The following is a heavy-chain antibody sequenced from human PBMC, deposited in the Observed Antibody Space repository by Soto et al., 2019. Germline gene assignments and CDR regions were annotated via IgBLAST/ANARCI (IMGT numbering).Heavy chain of an antibody. Sequence: QLQLQESGPGLVKPSETLSLTCTVSGGSISSSRGYYWAWIRQPPGKGLEWIGSIDYSGNTWYHPSVKSRVTMSADTSKNQFSLRLNSVSAADTAIFYCARHATSGFHQFWGQGILVTVSS. CDR3: ARHATSGFHQF. J-gene: IGHJ4*02. CDR2: IDYSGNT. V-gene: IGHV4-39*01. D-gene: IGHD5-12*01. CDR1: GGSISSSRGYY.